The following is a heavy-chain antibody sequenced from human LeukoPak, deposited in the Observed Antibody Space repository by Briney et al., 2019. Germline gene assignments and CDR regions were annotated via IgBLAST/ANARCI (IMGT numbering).Heavy chain of an antibody. CDR1: GFTFSSYG. CDR2: IWYDGSNK. CDR3: ATGYCSGGSCYPPTY. J-gene: IGHJ4*02. D-gene: IGHD2-15*01. Sequence: GGSLRLSCAASGFTFSSYGMHWVRQAPGKGLEWVAVIWYDGSNKYYADSVKGRFTISRDNSKNTLYLQMNSLRAEDTAVHYCATGYCSGGSCYPPTYWGQGTLVTVSS. V-gene: IGHV3-33*01.